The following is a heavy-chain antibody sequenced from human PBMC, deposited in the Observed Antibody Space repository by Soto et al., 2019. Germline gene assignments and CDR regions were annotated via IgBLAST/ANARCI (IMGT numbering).Heavy chain of an antibody. CDR1: GGTFSSYA. CDR2: IIPIFGTA. V-gene: IGHV1-69*13. CDR3: ARDFWSGYLAHGMDV. J-gene: IGHJ6*02. D-gene: IGHD3-3*01. Sequence: GASVKVSCKASGGTFSSYAISWVRQAPGQGLEWMGGIIPIFGTANYAQKFQGRVTITADESTSTAYMELSSLRSEDTAVYYCARDFWSGYLAHGMDVWGQGTTVTVSS.